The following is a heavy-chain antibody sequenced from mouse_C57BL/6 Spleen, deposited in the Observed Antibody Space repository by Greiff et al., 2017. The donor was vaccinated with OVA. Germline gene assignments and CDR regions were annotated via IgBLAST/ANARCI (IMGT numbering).Heavy chain of an antibody. CDR1: GYTFTDYY. J-gene: IGHJ3*01. Sequence: EVQLQQSGPELVKPGASVKISCKASGYTFTDYYMNWVKQSHGKSLEWIGDINPNNGGTSYNQKFKGKATLTVDKSSSTAYMELRSLTSEDSAVYYCAYYYYGSSWFAYWGQGTLVTVSA. CDR2: INPNNGGT. D-gene: IGHD1-1*01. CDR3: AYYYYGSSWFAY. V-gene: IGHV1-26*01.